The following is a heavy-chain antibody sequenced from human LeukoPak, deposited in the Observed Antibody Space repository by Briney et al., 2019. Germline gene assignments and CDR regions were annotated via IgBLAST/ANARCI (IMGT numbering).Heavy chain of an antibody. V-gene: IGHV4-38-2*02. CDR3: ARSGIAAAGTSWFDP. CDR1: GYSISSDYY. Sequence: SETLSLTCTVSGYSISSDYYWGWIRQPPGKGLEWIGSIYHSGSTYYNPSLKSRVTISVDTSKNQFSLKLSSVTAADTAVYYCARSGIAAAGTSWFDPWGQGTLVTVSS. CDR2: IYHSGST. D-gene: IGHD6-13*01. J-gene: IGHJ5*02.